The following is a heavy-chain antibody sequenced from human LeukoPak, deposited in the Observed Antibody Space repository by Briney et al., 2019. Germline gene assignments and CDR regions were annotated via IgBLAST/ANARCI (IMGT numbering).Heavy chain of an antibody. CDR2: INSDGSST. Sequence: PGGSLRLSCAASGFTFSSYWMHWVRHAPGKGLVWVSRINSDGSSTIYADSVKGRFTIYRDNAKNTLYLQMNSLRAEDTAVYYCARDPTNPYCSGGSCYSNWFDPWGQGTLVTVSS. D-gene: IGHD2-15*01. V-gene: IGHV3-74*01. J-gene: IGHJ5*02. CDR3: ARDPTNPYCSGGSCYSNWFDP. CDR1: GFTFSSYW.